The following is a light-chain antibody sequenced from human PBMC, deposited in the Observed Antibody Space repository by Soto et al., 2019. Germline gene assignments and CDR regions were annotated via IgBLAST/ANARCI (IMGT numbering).Light chain of an antibody. J-gene: IGKJ1*01. CDR1: QSVSSY. Sequence: EIVLTQSPATLSLSPGERATLSCRASQSVSSYLAWYQQKPGQAPRLLIYDASNRATGIPARFSGSGSGTDFTLTISSLEPEDFAVSYCQQRRNWPPTFGQGTKVEIK. CDR2: DAS. CDR3: QQRRNWPPT. V-gene: IGKV3-11*01.